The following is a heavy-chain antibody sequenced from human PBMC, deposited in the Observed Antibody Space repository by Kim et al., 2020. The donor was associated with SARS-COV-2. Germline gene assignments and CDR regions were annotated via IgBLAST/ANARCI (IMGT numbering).Heavy chain of an antibody. Sequence: GGSLRLSCAVSGFTFSNYGMHWVRQAPGKGLEWVALISFDGSKTYYVDSVKGRFTISRDNSKNTLFLHMFALGDEDTAVYYCAKEGTSGTFPDYWGQGTLVTVSS. D-gene: IGHD3-10*01. CDR1: GFTFSNYG. CDR3: AKEGTSGTFPDY. V-gene: IGHV3-30*18. CDR2: ISFDGSKT. J-gene: IGHJ4*02.